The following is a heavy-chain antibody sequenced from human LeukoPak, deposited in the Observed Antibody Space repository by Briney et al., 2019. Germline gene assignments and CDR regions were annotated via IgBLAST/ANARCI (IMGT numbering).Heavy chain of an antibody. D-gene: IGHD5-12*01. V-gene: IGHV4-39*01. J-gene: IGHJ6*03. Sequence: PSETLSLTCTVSGGSISSSSYYWGWIRQPPGKGLEWIGSIYYSGNTYYNPSLKSRVTISVDTSKNQFSLKLSSVTAADTAVYYCARRADIVATKWVAHYYYYMDVWGKGTTVTVSS. CDR3: ARRADIVATKWVAHYYYYMDV. CDR1: GGSISSSSYY. CDR2: IYYSGNT.